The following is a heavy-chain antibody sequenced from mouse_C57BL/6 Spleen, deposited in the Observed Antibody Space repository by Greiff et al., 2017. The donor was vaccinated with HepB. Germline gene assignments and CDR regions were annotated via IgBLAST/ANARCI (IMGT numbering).Heavy chain of an antibody. V-gene: IGHV1-82*01. CDR3: ARSGLLWDY. Sequence: VQLQQSGPELVKPGASVKISCKASGYAFSSSWMNWVKQRPGKGLEWIGRIYPGDGDTNYNGKFKGKATLTADKSSSTAYMQLSSLTSEDSAVYFCARSGLLWDYWGQGTTLTVSS. J-gene: IGHJ2*01. D-gene: IGHD2-1*01. CDR1: GYAFSSSW. CDR2: IYPGDGDT.